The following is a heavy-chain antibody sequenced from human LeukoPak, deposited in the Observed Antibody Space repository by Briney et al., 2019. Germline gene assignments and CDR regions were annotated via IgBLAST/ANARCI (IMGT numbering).Heavy chain of an antibody. V-gene: IGHV2-5*02. J-gene: IGHJ4*02. CDR2: IYWDDER. CDR3: ARSLRLVPAVHYFDY. CDR1: GFSLSTSGVG. Sequence: SGPTEVKPTQTLPLTCTFSGFSLSTSGVGVGWIRQPPGKALEWLALIYWDDERRYSPSLKSRLTITKDTSKNQVVLTMTNMDPVDTATYYCARSLRLVPAVHYFDYWGQGSLVTVSS. D-gene: IGHD3-10*01.